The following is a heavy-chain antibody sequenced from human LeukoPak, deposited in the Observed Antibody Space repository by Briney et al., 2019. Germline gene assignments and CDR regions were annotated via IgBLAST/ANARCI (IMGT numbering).Heavy chain of an antibody. D-gene: IGHD5-18*01. Sequence: PSETLSLTCAVYGGSFSGYYWSWIRQPPGKGLEWIGEINRSGSTNYNPSLKSRVTISVDTSKNQFSLKLSSVTAADTAVYYCARARGYSYGLFFDYWGQGTLVTVSS. CDR3: ARARGYSYGLFFDY. CDR2: INRSGST. V-gene: IGHV4-34*01. CDR1: GGSFSGYY. J-gene: IGHJ4*02.